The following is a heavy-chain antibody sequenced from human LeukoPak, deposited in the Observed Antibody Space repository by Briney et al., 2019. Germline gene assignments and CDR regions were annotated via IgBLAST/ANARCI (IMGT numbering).Heavy chain of an antibody. D-gene: IGHD2-15*01. Sequence: GGSLRLSCAASGFTITNYWMHWVRQAPGQGLVWVSRISSDGTTTNYADSVRGRFTISRDNAKNMLYLQTNSLRAEDTAIYYCVVIVLGWGQGTLVTVSS. CDR1: GFTITNYW. V-gene: IGHV3-74*01. CDR3: VVIVLG. CDR2: ISSDGTTT. J-gene: IGHJ4*02.